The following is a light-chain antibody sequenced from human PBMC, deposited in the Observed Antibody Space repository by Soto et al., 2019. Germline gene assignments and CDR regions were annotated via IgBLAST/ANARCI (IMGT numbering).Light chain of an antibody. Sequence: EIVMTQSPATLSVSPGERATLSCRASQSVSSNLAWYQQKPGQAPRLLIYGASTRATGIPAWFSGIGSGTEFTLTISSLEYEYFAVYYCQQYNNWPQTFGQGTKVEIK. J-gene: IGKJ1*01. CDR2: GAS. CDR3: QQYNNWPQT. V-gene: IGKV3-15*01. CDR1: QSVSSN.